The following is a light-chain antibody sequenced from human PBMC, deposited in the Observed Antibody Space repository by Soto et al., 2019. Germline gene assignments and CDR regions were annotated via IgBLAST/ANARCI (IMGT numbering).Light chain of an antibody. J-gene: IGKJ5*01. CDR1: QSVSSSY. V-gene: IGKV3-20*01. Sequence: EIVLTQSPGTLSLSPGERSTLSCRASQSVSSSYVAWYQQKPGQAPRLLIYGAYSRATGITDRFSGSGSGTDFTLTISRLEPEDFAVYYCQQYGSSPITFGPGTRLEIK. CDR3: QQYGSSPIT. CDR2: GAY.